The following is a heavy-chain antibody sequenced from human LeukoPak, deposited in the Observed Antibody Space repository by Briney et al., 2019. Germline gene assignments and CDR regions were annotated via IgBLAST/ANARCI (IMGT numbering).Heavy chain of an antibody. D-gene: IGHD6-13*01. CDR3: GKDVYSSSWHDY. Sequence: GGSLRLSCAASGFTFSSYAMSWVRQAPGKGLEWVSAISGSGSSIYYADSVKGRFTISRDNSKNTLYLQMNSLRAEDTAVYYCGKDVYSSSWHDYWGQGTLVTVSS. J-gene: IGHJ4*02. CDR1: GFTFSSYA. CDR2: ISGSGSSI. V-gene: IGHV3-23*01.